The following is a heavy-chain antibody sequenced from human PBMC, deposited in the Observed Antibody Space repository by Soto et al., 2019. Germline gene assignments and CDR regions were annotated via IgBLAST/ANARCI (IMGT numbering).Heavy chain of an antibody. V-gene: IGHV3-23*01. J-gene: IGHJ6*03. Sequence: EVQLLESGGGLVQPGGSLRLSCAASGFTFGTYAMNWLRQAPGRGLECVSFISGSGRTTYYADSVKGRFTVSRDNSKNTMYLQMNSLRAEDTALYYCAKFRGPSYSYSYMDVWGKGTPVTVSS. D-gene: IGHD3-16*01. CDR1: GFTFGTYA. CDR3: AKFRGPSYSYSYMDV. CDR2: ISGSGRTT.